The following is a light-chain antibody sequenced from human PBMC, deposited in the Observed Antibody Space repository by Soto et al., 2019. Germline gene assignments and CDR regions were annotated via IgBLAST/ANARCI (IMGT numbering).Light chain of an antibody. V-gene: IGKV3-11*01. CDR2: DAS. J-gene: IGKJ2*01. CDR1: QSVSSY. Sequence: EIVLTQSPATLSLSPGERATLSCRASQSVSSYLAWYQQKPGRAPRLLIYDASSRATGIPARFSGSGSGTDFTLTISSLEPEDFAVYYCQQRSNWPYTFGQGTKLEIK. CDR3: QQRSNWPYT.